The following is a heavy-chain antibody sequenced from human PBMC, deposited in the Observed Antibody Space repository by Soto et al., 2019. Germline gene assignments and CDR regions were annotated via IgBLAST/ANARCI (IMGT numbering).Heavy chain of an antibody. D-gene: IGHD2-21*02. CDR2: IPDDGDKI. Sequence: QVQLVESGGGGVQPGTSLRLSCAASGFIFSNYAMHWVRQAPGKGLEWMAVIPDDGDKIHYADSVKGRFTISRDNSKNTLYLQINSLRVEDTAVYYCVRGTCYDCWNIDYWGQGTQVTVSS. CDR3: VRGTCYDCWNIDY. J-gene: IGHJ4*02. CDR1: GFIFSNYA. V-gene: IGHV3-30-3*01.